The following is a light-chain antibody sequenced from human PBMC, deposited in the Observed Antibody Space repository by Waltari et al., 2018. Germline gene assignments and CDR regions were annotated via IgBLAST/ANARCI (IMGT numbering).Light chain of an antibody. CDR1: QSLDSTY. CDR2: GAS. Sequence: EIVFTQSPGTLSLSPGERATLPCRASQSLDSTYLAWYQLKPGQAPRLLIYGASSRAAGIPERFSGSGSGTDFTLTISRLEPEDFAVYYCQQYNKSPYTFGQGTKLRIK. J-gene: IGKJ2*01. V-gene: IGKV3-20*01. CDR3: QQYNKSPYT.